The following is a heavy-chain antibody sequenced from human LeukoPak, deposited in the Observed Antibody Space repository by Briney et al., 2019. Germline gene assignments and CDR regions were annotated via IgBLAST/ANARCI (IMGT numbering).Heavy chain of an antibody. V-gene: IGHV3-30-3*01. CDR3: ARGPDQGTIPGLYYYYMDV. D-gene: IGHD3-3*01. CDR1: GFTFSSYA. Sequence: PGGSLRLSCAASGFTFSSYAMHWVRQAPGKGLEWVAVISYDGSNKYYADSVKGRFTISRDNSKNTLYLQMNSLRAEDTAVYYCARGPDQGTIPGLYYYYMDVWGKGTTVTVSS. J-gene: IGHJ6*03. CDR2: ISYDGSNK.